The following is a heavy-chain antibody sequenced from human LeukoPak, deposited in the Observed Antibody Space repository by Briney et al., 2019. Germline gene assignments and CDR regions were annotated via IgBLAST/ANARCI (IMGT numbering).Heavy chain of an antibody. CDR3: AKDSYLVVVITWDY. CDR1: GFTFSSYA. CDR2: ISGSGGST. Sequence: GGSLRLSCAASGFTFSSYAMSWVRQAPGRGLEWVSVISGSGGSTYYADSVKGRFTISRDNSKNTLYLQMNSLRAEDTAVYYCAKDSYLVVVITWDYWGQGTLVTVSS. V-gene: IGHV3-23*01. J-gene: IGHJ4*02. D-gene: IGHD3-22*01.